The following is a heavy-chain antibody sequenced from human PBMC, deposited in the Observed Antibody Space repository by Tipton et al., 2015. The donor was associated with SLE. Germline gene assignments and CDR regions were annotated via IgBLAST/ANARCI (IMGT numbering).Heavy chain of an antibody. D-gene: IGHD3-22*01. CDR3: ARESYYDGSGYYSLDN. J-gene: IGHJ4*02. CDR2: IISVFGTP. CDR1: GGPLSTFT. Sequence: QLVQSGPEVKKPGSSVKVSCKASGGPLSTFTVNWVRQAPGQGLEWMGSIISVFGTPNYAQKFQGRVTITADESTSTAFMELSSLRSEDTAVYYCARESYYDGSGYYSLDNWGQGTLVTVSS. V-gene: IGHV1-69*15.